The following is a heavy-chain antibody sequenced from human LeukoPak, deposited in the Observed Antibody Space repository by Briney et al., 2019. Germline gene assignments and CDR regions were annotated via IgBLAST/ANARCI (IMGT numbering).Heavy chain of an antibody. D-gene: IGHD2-2*02. CDR3: ARVPHCSSTSCYTRGSWFDP. CDR1: GGSISSYY. V-gene: IGHV4-59*01. CDR2: IYYSGST. J-gene: IGHJ5*02. Sequence: SEILSLTCTVSGGSISSYYWSWIRQPPGKGLEWIGYIYYSGSTNYNPSLKSRVTISVDTSKNQFSLKLSSVTAADTAVYYCARVPHCSSTSCYTRGSWFDPWGQGTLVTVSS.